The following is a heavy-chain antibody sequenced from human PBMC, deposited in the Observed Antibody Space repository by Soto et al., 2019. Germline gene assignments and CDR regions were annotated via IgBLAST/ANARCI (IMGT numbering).Heavy chain of an antibody. J-gene: IGHJ5*02. CDR2: MNPNSGNT. Sequence: ASVKVSCKASGYTFTSYDINWVRQATGQGLEWMGWMNPNSGNTGYAQKFQGRVTMTRNTSISTAYMELSSLRSEDTALYYCAKDSTADYYDSSGSLLAWGQGTLVTVSS. V-gene: IGHV1-8*01. CDR3: AKDSTADYYDSSGSLLA. CDR1: GYTFTSYD. D-gene: IGHD3-22*01.